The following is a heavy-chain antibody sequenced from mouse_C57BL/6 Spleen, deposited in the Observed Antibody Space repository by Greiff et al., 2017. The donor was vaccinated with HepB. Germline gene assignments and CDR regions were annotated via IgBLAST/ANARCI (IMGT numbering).Heavy chain of an antibody. CDR1: GFSLTSYG. D-gene: IGHD1-1*01. CDR3: ARPLYYGSSYAMDY. Sequence: VKLKQSGPGLVQPSQSLSITCTVSGFSLTSYGVHWVRQSPGKGLEWLGVIWSGGSTDYNAAFISRLSISKDNSKSQVFFKMNSLQADDTAIYYCARPLYYGSSYAMDYWGQGTSVTVSS. V-gene: IGHV2-2*01. J-gene: IGHJ4*01. CDR2: IWSGGST.